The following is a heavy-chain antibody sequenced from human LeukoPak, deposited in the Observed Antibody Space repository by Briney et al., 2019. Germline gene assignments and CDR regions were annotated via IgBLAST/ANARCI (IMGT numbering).Heavy chain of an antibody. CDR1: GGSISSYY. Sequence: SETLSLTCTVSGGSISSYYWSWIQQPAGKGLEWIGRIYTSGSTNYNPSLKSRVTMSVDTSKNQFSLKLSSVTAADTAVYYCARAGYSSGWWEYYFDYWGQGTLVTVSS. CDR3: ARAGYSSGWWEYYFDY. CDR2: IYTSGST. V-gene: IGHV4-4*07. J-gene: IGHJ4*02. D-gene: IGHD6-19*01.